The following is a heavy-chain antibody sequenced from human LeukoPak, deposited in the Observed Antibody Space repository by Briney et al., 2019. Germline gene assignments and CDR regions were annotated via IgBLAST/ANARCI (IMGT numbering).Heavy chain of an antibody. V-gene: IGHV4-59*01. CDR3: ARDQDGYSRFDY. CDR2: IYHSGST. Sequence: SETLSLTCTVSGDSISSYYWSWIRQPPGGGLEWVGYIYHSGSTNYNPSLKSRVTISVDTSKNQFSLKLISVTAADTAVYYCARDQDGYSRFDYWGQGTLVTVSS. J-gene: IGHJ4*02. D-gene: IGHD5-24*01. CDR1: GDSISSYY.